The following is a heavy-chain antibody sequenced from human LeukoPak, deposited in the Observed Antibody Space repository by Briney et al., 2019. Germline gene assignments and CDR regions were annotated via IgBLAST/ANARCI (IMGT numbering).Heavy chain of an antibody. D-gene: IGHD3-10*01. CDR1: GGSILGSTYY. Sequence: PSETLSLTCTVSGGSILGSTYYWGWIRQPPGKGLEWIGSIYYSGSTYYNPSLRSRVTISVDTSKNQFSLKLSSVTAADTAVYYCARGRRRITMVRGVLPNAFDIWGQGTMVTVSS. V-gene: IGHV4-39*01. CDR3: ARGRRRITMVRGVLPNAFDI. CDR2: IYYSGST. J-gene: IGHJ3*02.